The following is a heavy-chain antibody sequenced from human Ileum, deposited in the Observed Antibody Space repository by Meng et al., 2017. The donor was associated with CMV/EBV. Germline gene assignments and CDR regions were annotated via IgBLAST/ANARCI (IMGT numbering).Heavy chain of an antibody. J-gene: IGHJ4*02. CDR1: GFYFRVYA. V-gene: IGHV3-30*04. CDR3: ARDRGFIFMVGAFDF. Sequence: GFYFRVYAINWVRQAPGKGLEWVSSLSYDGRNQYYAGSVKGRFTISRDNSKNTLYLQMNSLTPDDTATYFCARDRGFIFMVGAFDFWGQGTLVTVSS. CDR2: LSYDGRNQ. D-gene: IGHD3-10*02.